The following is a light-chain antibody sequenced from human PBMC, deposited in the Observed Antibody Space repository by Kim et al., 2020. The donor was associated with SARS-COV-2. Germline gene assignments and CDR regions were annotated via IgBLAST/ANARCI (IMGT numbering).Light chain of an antibody. V-gene: IGKV1-27*01. CDR1: QVIRNY. CDR2: DAS. J-gene: IGKJ4*01. CDR3: QQYNTALET. Sequence: ASVGDRGTITCRASQVIRNYLAWYQQKPGKVPKVLIYDASTLHSGVPSRFSGSGSGADFTLTTSSLQPEDVATYYCQQYNTALETFGGGTKVDIK.